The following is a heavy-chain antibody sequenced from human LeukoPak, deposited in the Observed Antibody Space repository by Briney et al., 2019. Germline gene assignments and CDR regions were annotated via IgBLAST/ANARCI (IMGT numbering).Heavy chain of an antibody. J-gene: IGHJ4*02. CDR3: ARGYCTSTSCYNDY. D-gene: IGHD2-2*02. CDR2: ISGSGGST. V-gene: IGHV3-23*01. Sequence: GGSLRLSCAASGFTFSSYAMSWVRQAPGKGLEWVSAISGSGGSTYYADYVKGRFTISRDTSKGSLYLQMNTLRAEDTALYYCARGYCTSTSCYNDYWGQGTLVTVSS. CDR1: GFTFSSYA.